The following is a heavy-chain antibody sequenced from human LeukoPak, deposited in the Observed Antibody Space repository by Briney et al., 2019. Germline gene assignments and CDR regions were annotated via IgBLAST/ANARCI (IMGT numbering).Heavy chain of an antibody. CDR2: VYYSAST. D-gene: IGHD4-17*01. CDR3: ARGIMTTVPTFDY. Sequence: SETLSLTCTVSGGSINGYYWSWIRQPPGKGLEWIGYVYYSASTNYSPSLKSRVTISVDTSKKRFSLRLSSVTAAETAVYYCARGIMTTVPTFDYWGQGTLVTVSS. J-gene: IGHJ4*02. CDR1: GGSINGYY. V-gene: IGHV4-59*01.